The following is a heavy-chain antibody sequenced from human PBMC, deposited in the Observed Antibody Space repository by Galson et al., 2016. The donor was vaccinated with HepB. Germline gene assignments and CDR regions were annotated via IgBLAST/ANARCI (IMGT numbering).Heavy chain of an antibody. J-gene: IGHJ4*02. CDR2: FDTVGGT. Sequence: SLRLSCAASGFTFSSYGMHWVRQATGKSLEWVSAFDTVGGTYYAGSVKGRFTISRDNAKNSLYLQMNSLRPADTAFYYCAREGRTGTSSYMGYWGQGTLVTVSS. CDR1: GFTFSSYG. CDR3: AREGRTGTSSYMGY. D-gene: IGHD2-2*01. V-gene: IGHV3-13*01.